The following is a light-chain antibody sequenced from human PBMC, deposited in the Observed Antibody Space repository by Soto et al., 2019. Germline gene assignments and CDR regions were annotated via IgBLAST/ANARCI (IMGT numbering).Light chain of an antibody. J-gene: IGKJ4*01. V-gene: IGKV3-15*01. Sequence: EIVMTQSPATLSVSPGETATLSCRASQSVSYNLAWYQQKPGQCPRLLIYGAFTSANGVPARFSGSGSGTEFTLTISSPQSEDFAVYYCQQYKNWTPLTFGGGTKVEIK. CDR1: QSVSYN. CDR2: GAF. CDR3: QQYKNWTPLT.